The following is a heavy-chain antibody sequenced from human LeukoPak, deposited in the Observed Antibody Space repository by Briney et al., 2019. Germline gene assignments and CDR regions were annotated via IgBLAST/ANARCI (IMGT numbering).Heavy chain of an antibody. J-gene: IGHJ4*02. CDR3: ARERYYYDSSGYHY. V-gene: IGHV3-66*01. CDR2: IYSGGST. CDR1: GFTVSSNY. D-gene: IGHD3-22*01. Sequence: PGGSLRLSCAASGFTVSSNYMSWVRQAPGKGLEWVSVIYSGGSTYYADSVKGRFTISRDNSKNTLYLQMNSLRAEDTAVYYCARERYYYDSSGYHYWGQGTLVTVSS.